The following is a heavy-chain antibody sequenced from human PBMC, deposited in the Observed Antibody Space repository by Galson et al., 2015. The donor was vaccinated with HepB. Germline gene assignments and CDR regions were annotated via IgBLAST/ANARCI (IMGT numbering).Heavy chain of an antibody. J-gene: IGHJ6*03. CDR2: ISYDGSNK. Sequence: SLRLSCAASGFTFSSYAMHWVRQAPGKGLEWVAVISYDGSNKYYADSVKGRFTISRDNSKNTLYLQMNSLRAEDTAVYYCARERVGDSDYFYMDVWGKGTTVTVSS. CDR1: GFTFSSYA. V-gene: IGHV3-30-3*01. CDR3: ARERVGDSDYFYMDV. D-gene: IGHD2-15*01.